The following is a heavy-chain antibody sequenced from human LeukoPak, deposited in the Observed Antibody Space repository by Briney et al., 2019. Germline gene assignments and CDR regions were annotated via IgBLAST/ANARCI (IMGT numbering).Heavy chain of an antibody. D-gene: IGHD3-10*01. J-gene: IGHJ5*02. CDR3: ARRRGFYYGSGSGNWFDP. Sequence: GGSLRLSCAASGFSFSNYAMHWVRQAPGKGLEWVTVISFDGTNKHYADSVKGRFTISEDNSKNTLYLQMNSLRSEDTAVYYCARRRGFYYGSGSGNWFDPWGQGTLVTVSS. V-gene: IGHV3-30*04. CDR2: ISFDGTNK. CDR1: GFSFSNYA.